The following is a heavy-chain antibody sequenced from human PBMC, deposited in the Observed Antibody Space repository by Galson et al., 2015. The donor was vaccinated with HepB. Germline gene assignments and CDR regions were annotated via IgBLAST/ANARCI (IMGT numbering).Heavy chain of an antibody. CDR1: GFTFSSYA. CDR3: ARRLRMYSSSWDYFDY. V-gene: IGHV3-30*04. Sequence: SLRLSCAASGFTFSSYAMHWVRQAPGKGLEWVAVISYDGSNKYYADSVKGRFTISRDNSKNTLYLQMNSLRAEDTAVYYCARRLRMYSSSWDYFDYWGQGTLVTVSS. CDR2: ISYDGSNK. J-gene: IGHJ4*02. D-gene: IGHD6-13*01.